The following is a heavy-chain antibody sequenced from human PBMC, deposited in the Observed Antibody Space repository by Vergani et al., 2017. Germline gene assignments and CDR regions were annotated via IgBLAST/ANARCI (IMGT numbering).Heavy chain of an antibody. J-gene: IGHJ6*02. V-gene: IGHV3-30*03. CDR2: ISYDGGFK. CDR1: GFTFSSYG. Sequence: QVQLVESGGGVVQPGRSLRLSCAASGFTFSSYGIHWVRQAPGKGLEWVALISYDGGFKYYADSVKGRFTISRDNVKNSLYLQMNSLRAEDTAVYYWTRDMDVWGQGTTVTVSS. CDR3: TRDMDV.